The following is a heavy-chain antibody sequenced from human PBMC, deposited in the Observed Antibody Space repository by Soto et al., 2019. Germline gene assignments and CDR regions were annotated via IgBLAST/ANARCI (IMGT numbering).Heavy chain of an antibody. V-gene: IGHV4-30-4*02. Sequence: SETLSLTCTVSGDSLRSGDYYWSWIRQPPGKGLEWIGYIYNSGSTYYEPSLRSRLTISEDLSKNQLSLRLTAVTAADTAVYYCARGVDTMACDHWGKGTMVTVSA. J-gene: IGHJ5*02. CDR3: ARGVDTMACDH. CDR2: IYNSGST. D-gene: IGHD2-2*01. CDR1: GDSLRSGDYY.